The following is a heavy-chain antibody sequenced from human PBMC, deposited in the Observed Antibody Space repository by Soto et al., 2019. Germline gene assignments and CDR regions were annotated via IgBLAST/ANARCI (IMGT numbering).Heavy chain of an antibody. D-gene: IGHD6-19*01. J-gene: IGHJ4*02. CDR1: GFTFSSYG. CDR3: AKRFGYSSASPPLE. Sequence: PGGSLRLSCAASGFTFSSYGMHWVRQAPGKGLEWVAVISYDGSNKYYADSVKGRFTISRDNSKNTLYLQMNSLRAEDTAVYYCAKRFGYSSASPPLEWGQGTLVTVSS. V-gene: IGHV3-30*18. CDR2: ISYDGSNK.